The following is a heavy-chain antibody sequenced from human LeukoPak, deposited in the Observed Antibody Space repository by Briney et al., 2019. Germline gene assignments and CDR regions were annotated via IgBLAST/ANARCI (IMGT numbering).Heavy chain of an antibody. Sequence: PSETLSLTCTVSGGSISGYYWSWIRQPPGKGLEWIGKINHSGSTNYNPSLKSRVTISVDTSKNQFSLKLSSVTAADTAVYYCATKSYDFWSGYYPYFDYWGQGTLVTVSS. CDR2: INHSGST. CDR3: ATKSYDFWSGYYPYFDY. CDR1: GGSISGYY. V-gene: IGHV4-34*01. J-gene: IGHJ4*02. D-gene: IGHD3-3*01.